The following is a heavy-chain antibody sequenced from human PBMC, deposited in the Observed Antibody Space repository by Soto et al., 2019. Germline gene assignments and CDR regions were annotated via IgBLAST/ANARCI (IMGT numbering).Heavy chain of an antibody. CDR1: CGSFIGYY. D-gene: IGHD2-15*01. J-gene: IGHJ4*02. Sequence: NPSETLSLTCAFYCGSFIGYYWSWIRQPPGKGLEWIGEINHSGSTNYNPSLKSRVTISVDTSKNQFSLKLSSVTAADTAVYYCARDRVPAAAPRGYFDYWGQGTLVTVSS. CDR2: INHSGST. CDR3: ARDRVPAAAPRGYFDY. V-gene: IGHV4-34*01.